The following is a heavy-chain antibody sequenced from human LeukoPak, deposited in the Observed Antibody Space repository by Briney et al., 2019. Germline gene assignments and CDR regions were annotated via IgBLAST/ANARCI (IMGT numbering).Heavy chain of an antibody. CDR1: GYTLTSYD. CDR2: MNPNSGKT. J-gene: IGHJ6*02. Sequence: GASVKVSCKASGYTLTSYDINWVRQATGQGLEWMGWMNPNSGKTGYAQKFQGRVTMTRNTSISTAYMELSSLRSEDTAVYYCARVGGSGSYSTYYYYGMDVWGQGTTVTVSS. D-gene: IGHD3-10*01. CDR3: ARVGGSGSYSTYYYYGMDV. V-gene: IGHV1-8*01.